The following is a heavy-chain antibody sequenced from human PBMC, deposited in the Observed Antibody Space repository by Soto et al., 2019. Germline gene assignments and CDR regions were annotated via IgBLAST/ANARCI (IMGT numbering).Heavy chain of an antibody. CDR3: VRSPGWYKIDS. D-gene: IGHD6-19*01. J-gene: IGHJ4*02. V-gene: IGHV4-30-2*01. Sequence: SETLSLTCAVSGGSISSGGYSWSWIRQPPGKGLEWIGYIYHSGSTYYNPSLKSRVTISVDKSKNQFSLKMNSMTAADTAVYFCVRSPGWYKIDSRGQGILVTVLS. CDR2: IYHSGST. CDR1: GGSISSGGYS.